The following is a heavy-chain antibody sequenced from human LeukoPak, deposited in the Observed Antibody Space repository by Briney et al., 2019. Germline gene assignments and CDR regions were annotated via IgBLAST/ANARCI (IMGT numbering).Heavy chain of an antibody. CDR1: GYTFTGYY. D-gene: IGHD5-18*01. CDR3: ARLGIQLWSYPDY. J-gene: IGHJ4*02. Sequence: ASVKVSCKASGYTFTGYYMHWVRQAPGQGLEWMGWISAYNGNTNYAQKLQGRVTMTTDTSTSTAYMELRSLRSDDTAVYYCARLGIQLWSYPDYWGQGTLVTVSS. CDR2: ISAYNGNT. V-gene: IGHV1-18*04.